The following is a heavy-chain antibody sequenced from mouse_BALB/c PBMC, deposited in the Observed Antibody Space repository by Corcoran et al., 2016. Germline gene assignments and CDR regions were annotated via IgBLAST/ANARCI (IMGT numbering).Heavy chain of an antibody. CDR1: GYTFTNYG. CDR3: AREPRAMDY. Sequence: QIQLVQSGPELKKPGETVKISCKASGYTFTNYGMNGVKQAPGKGLKWMGWINTYTEEPTYADDFKGRFAFSLETSASTAYLQINNLKNEDTATYLCAREPRAMDYWGQGTSATVSS. J-gene: IGHJ4*01. V-gene: IGHV9-3-1*01. CDR2: INTYTEEP.